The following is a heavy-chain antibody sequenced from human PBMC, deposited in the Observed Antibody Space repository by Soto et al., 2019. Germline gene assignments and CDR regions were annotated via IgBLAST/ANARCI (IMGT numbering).Heavy chain of an antibody. V-gene: IGHV3-23*01. CDR2: ISGDGLST. J-gene: IGHJ3*02. CDR3: ARRPDAFDI. Sequence: PGGSLRLSCAGSGSTFTDFTMTWVRQAPGKGLEWASAISGDGLSTYYAGSVKGRFTISRDNSKTTLYLQMNSLRAEDTAVYYCARRPDAFDIWGRGTMVTVSS. CDR1: GSTFTDFT.